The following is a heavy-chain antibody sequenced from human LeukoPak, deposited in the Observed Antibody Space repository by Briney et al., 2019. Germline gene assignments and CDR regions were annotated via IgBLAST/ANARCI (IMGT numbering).Heavy chain of an antibody. J-gene: IGHJ4*02. CDR2: ISGSGVST. V-gene: IGHV3-23*01. CDR1: GFTFSSYG. D-gene: IGHD2-2*01. Sequence: GGSVRLSCAASGFTFSSYGMSWVRQAPGKGLEWVSAISGSGVSTYYADSVKGRFIISRDTSKNTLYLQMNSLRAEDTAVYYCSKWKAIVLVPAARSPIDYWGQGTLVTVSS. CDR3: SKWKAIVLVPAARSPIDY.